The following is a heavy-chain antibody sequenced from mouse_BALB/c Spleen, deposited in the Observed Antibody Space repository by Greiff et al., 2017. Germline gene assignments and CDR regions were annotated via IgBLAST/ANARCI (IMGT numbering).Heavy chain of an antibody. D-gene: IGHD2-4*01. V-gene: IGHV5-9-4*01. CDR3: ARTYDYFFAY. J-gene: IGHJ3*01. CDR2: ISSGGSYT. Sequence: EVKVVESGGGLVKPGGSLKLSCAASGFTFSSYAMSWVRQSPEKRLEWVAEISSGGSYTYYPDTVTGRFTISRDNAKNTLYLEMSSLRSEDTAMYYCARTYDYFFAYWGQGTLVTVSA. CDR1: GFTFSSYA.